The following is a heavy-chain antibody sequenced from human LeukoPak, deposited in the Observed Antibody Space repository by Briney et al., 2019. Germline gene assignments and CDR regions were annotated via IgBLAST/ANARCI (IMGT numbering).Heavy chain of an antibody. V-gene: IGHV3-23*01. CDR3: ASMTTVTYTTFDY. J-gene: IGHJ4*02. Sequence: GGSLRLSCAASGFTFSSYAMSWVRQAPGKGLEWVSAISCSGGSTYYADSVKGRFTISRDNSKNTLYLQMNSLRAEDTAVYYCASMTTVTYTTFDYWGQGTLVTVSS. CDR2: ISCSGGST. CDR1: GFTFSSYA. D-gene: IGHD4-17*01.